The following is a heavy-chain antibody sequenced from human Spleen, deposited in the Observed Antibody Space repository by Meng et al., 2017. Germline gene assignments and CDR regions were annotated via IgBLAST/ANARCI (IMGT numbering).Heavy chain of an antibody. J-gene: IGHJ4*02. Sequence: ASVKVSCKASGYTFTNYYMHWVRQAPGQGLEWMGRIDPKNGDTHYAQKFQGRVTMTRDTSISTAYMELSRLRSDDTAVYYCARGFQRIAVAGPTWYWGQGTLVTVSS. CDR1: GYTFTNYY. CDR2: IDPKNGDT. CDR3: ARGFQRIAVAGPTWY. V-gene: IGHV1-2*06. D-gene: IGHD6-19*01.